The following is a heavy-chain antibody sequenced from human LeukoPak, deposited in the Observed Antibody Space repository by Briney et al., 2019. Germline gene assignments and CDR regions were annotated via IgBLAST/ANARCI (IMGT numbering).Heavy chain of an antibody. CDR2: IYYSGST. CDR1: GGSISSGGYY. Sequence: PSETLSLTCTVSGGSISSGGYYWSWIRRHPGKGLERIGYIYYSGSTYYNPSLKSRVTISVDTSKNQFSLKLSSVTAADTAVYYCARGRGEIVVVPAGTETNWFDPWGQGTLVTVSS. J-gene: IGHJ5*02. V-gene: IGHV4-31*03. D-gene: IGHD2-2*01. CDR3: ARGRGEIVVVPAGTETNWFDP.